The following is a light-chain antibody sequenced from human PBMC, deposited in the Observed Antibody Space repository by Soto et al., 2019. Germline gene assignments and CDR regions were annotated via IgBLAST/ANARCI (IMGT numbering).Light chain of an antibody. CDR3: GTWDSSLSAGV. J-gene: IGLJ2*01. CDR2: DNN. Sequence: QSLLTQRPSVSAAPGQTVTISCSGSSSNIGNNYVSWYQQLPGTAPKLLIYDNNKRPSGIPDRFSGSKSGTSATLGITGLQTGDEADYYCGTWDSSLSAGVFGGGTKVTVL. CDR1: SSNIGNNY. V-gene: IGLV1-51*01.